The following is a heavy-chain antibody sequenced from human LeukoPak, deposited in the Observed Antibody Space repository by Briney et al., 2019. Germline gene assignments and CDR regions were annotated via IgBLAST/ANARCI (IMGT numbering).Heavy chain of an antibody. CDR2: ISGSGGST. J-gene: IGHJ4*02. Sequence: PGGSLRLSCAASGFTFSSYAMSWVRQAPGKGLEWVSAISGSGGSTYYADSVKGRFTISRDNSKNTLYLQMNSLRAEDTAVYFCAKPLYYDFWSGYDYWGQGILVTVSS. CDR3: AKPLYYDFWSGYDY. D-gene: IGHD3-3*01. CDR1: GFTFSSYA. V-gene: IGHV3-23*01.